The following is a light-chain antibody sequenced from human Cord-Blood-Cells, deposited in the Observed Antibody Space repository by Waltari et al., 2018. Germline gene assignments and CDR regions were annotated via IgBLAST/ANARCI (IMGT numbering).Light chain of an antibody. Sequence: DIQMTQSPSTLSASVGDRVNITCRASQSISSWLAWYKQKPGKAPKLLIYKASSLESGVPSRFSGSGSGTEFTLTISSLQPDDFATYYCQQYNSYWTFGQGTKVEIK. V-gene: IGKV1-5*03. CDR2: KAS. CDR1: QSISSW. J-gene: IGKJ1*01. CDR3: QQYNSYWT.